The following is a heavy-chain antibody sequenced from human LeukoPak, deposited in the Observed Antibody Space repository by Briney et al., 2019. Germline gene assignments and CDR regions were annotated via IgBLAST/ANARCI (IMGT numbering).Heavy chain of an antibody. CDR3: ARSYYYDSSGYYVY. Sequence: GGSLRLSCAASGFTVSSNYMSWVRQAPGKGLEWVSVIYSGGSTYYADSVKGRFTISRDNSKNTLYLQMNSLRAEDTAVYYCARSYYYDSSGYYVYWGQGTLVTVSS. CDR2: IYSGGST. J-gene: IGHJ4*02. CDR1: GFTVSSNY. V-gene: IGHV3-53*01. D-gene: IGHD3-22*01.